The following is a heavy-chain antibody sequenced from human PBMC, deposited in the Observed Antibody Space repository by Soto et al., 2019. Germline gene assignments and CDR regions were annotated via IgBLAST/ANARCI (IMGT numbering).Heavy chain of an antibody. CDR3: AKPSGGSYPESRVFDS. CDR2: ISTAGGNT. CDR1: GFTFYSSA. V-gene: IGHV3-23*01. Sequence: LRLSCAASGFTFYSSAMSWVRQAPGKGLEWVSAISTAGGNTLYADSVKGRFTISRDNSKNTLYLQMNSLRAEDTAIYYCAKPSGGSYPESRVFDSWGQGTRVTVSS. D-gene: IGHD1-26*01. J-gene: IGHJ4*02.